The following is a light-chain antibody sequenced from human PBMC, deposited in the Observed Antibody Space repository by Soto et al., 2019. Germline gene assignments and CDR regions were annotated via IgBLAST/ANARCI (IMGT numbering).Light chain of an antibody. CDR1: QSVASF. CDR3: QQCDNWPPLT. V-gene: IGKV3-11*01. J-gene: IGKJ5*01. Sequence: EIVLTQSPATLSLSPGERATISCRASQSVASFLVWYQQKPGQAPRLLIYDTSNRATGIPARFSGSGSGTDFTRTVSSLEHEDFAVYYCQQCDNWPPLTFGQGTRQEIK. CDR2: DTS.